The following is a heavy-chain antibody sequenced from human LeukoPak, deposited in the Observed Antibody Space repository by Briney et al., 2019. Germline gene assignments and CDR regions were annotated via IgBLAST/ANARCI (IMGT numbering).Heavy chain of an antibody. CDR2: ISSSSSTI. Sequence: PGGSLRLSCAASGFTFSSYSMNWVRQAPGKGLEWVSYISSSSSTIYYADSVKGRFTISRDNAKNSLYLQMNSLRAEDTAVYYCARDLGGSRPYYFDYWGQGTLVTVSS. V-gene: IGHV3-48*01. CDR3: ARDLGGSRPYYFDY. J-gene: IGHJ4*02. D-gene: IGHD1-26*01. CDR1: GFTFSSYS.